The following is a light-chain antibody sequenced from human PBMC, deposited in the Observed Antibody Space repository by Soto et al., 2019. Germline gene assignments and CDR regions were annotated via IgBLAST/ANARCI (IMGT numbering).Light chain of an antibody. V-gene: IGLV2-8*01. CDR1: SSDVGGYNY. J-gene: IGLJ1*01. CDR3: SSYVGTNSYV. Sequence: QSVLTQPPSASGSPGQSVTISCTGTSSDVGGYNYVSWYQQHPGKAPKLIIYEVYKRPSGVPDRFSCSKSGNTAALTVSGLQAGDEADYYCSSYVGTNSYVFGTGTKVTVL. CDR2: EVY.